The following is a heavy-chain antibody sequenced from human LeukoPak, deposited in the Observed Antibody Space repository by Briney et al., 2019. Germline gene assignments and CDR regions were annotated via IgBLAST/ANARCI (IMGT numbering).Heavy chain of an antibody. J-gene: IGHJ6*02. CDR2: INHSGST. D-gene: IGHD6-13*01. V-gene: IGHV4-34*01. CDR3: ARDFRHGTAAAGTSYYGMDV. Sequence: PSETLSLTCAVYGGSFSGYYWSWIRQPPGKGLEWIGEINHSGSTNYNPSLKSRVTISVDTSKNQFSLKLSSVTAADTAVYYCARDFRHGTAAAGTSYYGMDVWGQGTTVTVYS. CDR1: GGSFSGYY.